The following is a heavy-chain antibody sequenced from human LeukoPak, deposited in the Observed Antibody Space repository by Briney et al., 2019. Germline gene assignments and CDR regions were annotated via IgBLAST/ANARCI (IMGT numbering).Heavy chain of an antibody. CDR2: ISSSGSTI. V-gene: IGHV3-11*01. Sequence: GGSLRLSCAASGFTFSDYYMSWIRQAPGKGLEWVSYISSSGSTIYYADSVKGRFTISRDNAKNSLYLQMNSLRAEDTAVYYCAKELRWLGINWFDPWGQGTLVTVSS. D-gene: IGHD5-24*01. CDR1: GFTFSDYY. CDR3: AKELRWLGINWFDP. J-gene: IGHJ5*02.